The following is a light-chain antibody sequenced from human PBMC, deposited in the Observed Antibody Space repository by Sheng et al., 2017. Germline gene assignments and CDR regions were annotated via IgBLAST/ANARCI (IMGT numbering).Light chain of an antibody. J-gene: IGLJ2*01. CDR3: NSRDSTGRHWL. V-gene: IGLV3-19*01. CDR1: SLRSYY. CDR2: GRN. Sequence: SSELTQDPAVSVALGQTVWISCQGDSLRSYYPNWYQKKPGQAPVLVFYGRNSRPSGIPDRFSGSSSGDTASLTITGAQADDEGDYLCNSRDSTGRHWLFGGGTKVTVL.